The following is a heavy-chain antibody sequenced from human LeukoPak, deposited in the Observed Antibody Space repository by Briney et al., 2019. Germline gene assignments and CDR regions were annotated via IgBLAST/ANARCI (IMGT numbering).Heavy chain of an antibody. D-gene: IGHD3-22*01. V-gene: IGHV3-9*03. CDR1: GFTFDDYA. CDR3: AKGLTYYYDSSGPDAFDI. Sequence: GRSLRLSCAASGFTFDDYAMHWVRQAPGKGLEWVSGISWNSGSIGYADSVKGRFTISRDNAKNSLYLQMNSLRAEDMALYYCAKGLTYYYDSSGPDAFDIWGQGTTVTVSS. J-gene: IGHJ3*02. CDR2: ISWNSGSI.